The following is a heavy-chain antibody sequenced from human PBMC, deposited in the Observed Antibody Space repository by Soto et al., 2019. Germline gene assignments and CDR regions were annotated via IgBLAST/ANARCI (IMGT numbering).Heavy chain of an antibody. CDR2: VSYSGNT. J-gene: IGHJ5*02. Sequence: ASETLSLTCAVSGGSINSYYWSWIRQPPGKGLEWIGYVSYSGNTNYNPSFQSRVTTSVDTSNNQVSLNLDSLTAADTAVYYCARSQGSKWFDPWGQGTMVTVSS. V-gene: IGHV4-59*01. CDR3: ARSQGSKWFDP. CDR1: GGSINSYY.